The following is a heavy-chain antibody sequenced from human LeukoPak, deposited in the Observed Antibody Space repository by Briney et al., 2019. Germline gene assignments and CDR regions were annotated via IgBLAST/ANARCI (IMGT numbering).Heavy chain of an antibody. V-gene: IGHV3-15*01. Sequence: GGSLRLSCAASGFTFSNAWMSWVRQAPGKGLEWVGRIKSKTDGGTTDYAAPVKGRFTISRDDSKNTLYLQMNSLKTEDTAVYYCTTDYSNLYAFDIWGQGTMVTVSS. CDR2: IKSKTDGGTT. J-gene: IGHJ3*02. CDR1: GFTFSNAW. CDR3: TTDYSNLYAFDI. D-gene: IGHD2-15*01.